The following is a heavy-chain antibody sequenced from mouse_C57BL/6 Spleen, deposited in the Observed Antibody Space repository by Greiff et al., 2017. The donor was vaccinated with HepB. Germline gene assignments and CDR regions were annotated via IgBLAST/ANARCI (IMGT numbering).Heavy chain of an antibody. CDR2: IYIGNGYT. V-gene: IGHV1-58*01. CDR3: AREDYYGSSEAYYFDC. Sequence: VQLQQSGAELARPGSSVKMSCKTSGYTFTSYGINWVKQRPGQGLEWIGYIYIGNGYTEYNEKFKGKATLTSDKSSSTAYMELSSLTSEDSAIYFCAREDYYGSSEAYYFDCWGHGATLTVSS. J-gene: IGHJ2*01. CDR1: GYTFTSYG. D-gene: IGHD1-1*01.